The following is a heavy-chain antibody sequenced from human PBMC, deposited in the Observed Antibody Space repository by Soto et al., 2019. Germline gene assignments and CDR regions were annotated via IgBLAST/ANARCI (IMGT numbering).Heavy chain of an antibody. J-gene: IGHJ4*02. Sequence: GGSLRLSCVASGFTFGSCGMNWVRQAPGKGLEWVAGVSPHGANTYYADSVRGRFIISRDDSRNTVSLDMNSLRGDDSAVYYCATEGAKTTWNFDYWGQGTVVIVSS. CDR1: GFTFGSCG. D-gene: IGHD1-1*01. V-gene: IGHV3-23*01. CDR2: VSPHGANT. CDR3: ATEGAKTTWNFDY.